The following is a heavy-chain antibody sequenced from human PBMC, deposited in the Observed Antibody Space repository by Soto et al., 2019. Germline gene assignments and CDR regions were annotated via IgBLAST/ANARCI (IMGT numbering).Heavy chain of an antibody. Sequence: QVQLVESGGGVVQPGRSLRLSCAASGFTFSSYAMHWVRQAPGKGLEGVAVISYDGSNKYYADSVKGRFTISRDNSKNTLYLQMNSLRAEDTAVYYCAREKATSSWYAYYGMDVWGQGTTVTVSS. CDR3: AREKATSSWYAYYGMDV. J-gene: IGHJ6*02. CDR2: ISYDGSNK. V-gene: IGHV3-30-3*01. D-gene: IGHD6-13*01. CDR1: GFTFSSYA.